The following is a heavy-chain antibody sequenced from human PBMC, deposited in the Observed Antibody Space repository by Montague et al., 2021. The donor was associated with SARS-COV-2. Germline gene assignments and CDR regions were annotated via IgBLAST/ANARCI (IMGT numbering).Heavy chain of an antibody. J-gene: IGHJ4*02. CDR1: GDSVSSNSAT. V-gene: IGHV6-1*01. CDR2: TYHRSRWSN. CDR3: ARERWAVGVSFDY. D-gene: IGHD1-26*01. Sequence: CAISGDSVSSNSATWHWIRQSPSRGLEWLGRTYHRSRWSNDYAVSVRSRIIINPDTSTNQFSLQLSSVTPEDTAVYFCARERWAVGVSFDYWGQGTLATVSS.